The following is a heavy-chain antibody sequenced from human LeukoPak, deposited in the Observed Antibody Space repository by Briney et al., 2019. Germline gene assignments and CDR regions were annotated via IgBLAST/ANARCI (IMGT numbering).Heavy chain of an antibody. Sequence: GGSLRLSCAASGFTVSSNYMSWVRQAPGKGLEWVSGISGGGGSAYYADSVRGRFTISRDNSKNTLYLQMNSLRAEDTAVYYCARDNYGLTESAWGQGTLVTVSS. J-gene: IGHJ4*02. CDR1: GFTVSSNY. V-gene: IGHV3-66*01. CDR2: ISGGGGSA. CDR3: ARDNYGLTESA. D-gene: IGHD3/OR15-3a*01.